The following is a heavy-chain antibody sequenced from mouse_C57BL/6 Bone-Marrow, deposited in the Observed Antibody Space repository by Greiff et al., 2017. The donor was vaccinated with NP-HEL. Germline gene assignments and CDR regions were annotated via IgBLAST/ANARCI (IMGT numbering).Heavy chain of an antibody. CDR2: ISYDGSN. CDR1: GYSITSGYY. V-gene: IGHV3-6*01. Sequence: DVHLVESGPGLVKPSQSLSLTCSVTGYSITSGYYWNWIRQFPGNKLEWMGYISYDGSNNYNPSLKNRISITRDTSKNQFFLKLNSVTTEDTATYYCARDGSSYKDYAMDYWGQGTSVTVSS. J-gene: IGHJ4*01. CDR3: ARDGSSYKDYAMDY. D-gene: IGHD1-1*01.